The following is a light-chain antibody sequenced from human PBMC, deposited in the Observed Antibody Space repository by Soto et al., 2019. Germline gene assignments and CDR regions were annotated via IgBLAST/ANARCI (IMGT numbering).Light chain of an antibody. CDR1: QSVDNK. J-gene: IGKJ1*01. Sequence: ERVMTQSPATLSVSLGERATLSCRASQSVDNKLAWYQFKPGQAPRLLIYGASTRATGVPTRFSGSGSGTGFTLSIGSLQSEDCAVYYYHEDYGWTKTFGQGTEVEIK. V-gene: IGKV3-15*01. CDR3: HEDYGWTKT. CDR2: GAS.